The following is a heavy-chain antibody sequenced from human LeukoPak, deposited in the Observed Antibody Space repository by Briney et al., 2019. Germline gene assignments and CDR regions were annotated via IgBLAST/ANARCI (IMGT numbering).Heavy chain of an antibody. D-gene: IGHD4-17*01. J-gene: IGHJ2*01. CDR1: GGSISSGGYY. V-gene: IGHV4-31*03. CDR2: IYYSGST. Sequence: PSETLSLTCTVSGGSISSGGYYWSWIRQHPGKGLEWIGYIYYSGSTYYNPSLKSRVTISVDTSKNQFSLKLSSVTAADAAVYYSARGGHGDYILWRYFDLWGRGTLVTVSS. CDR3: ARGGHGDYILWRYFDL.